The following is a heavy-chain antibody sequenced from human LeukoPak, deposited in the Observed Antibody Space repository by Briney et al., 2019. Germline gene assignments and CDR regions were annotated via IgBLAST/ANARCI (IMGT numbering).Heavy chain of an antibody. CDR3: ARGYNGMDV. CDR1: GGSISSYY. Sequence: SETLSLTCTVSGGSISSYYWSWIRQPPGKGLEWIGYIFYSGSTNYNPSLKSRVTISVDTSKNQFALKLSSVTAADTAVYYCARGYNGMDVWGQGTTVTVSS. J-gene: IGHJ6*02. CDR2: IFYSGST. V-gene: IGHV4-59*01.